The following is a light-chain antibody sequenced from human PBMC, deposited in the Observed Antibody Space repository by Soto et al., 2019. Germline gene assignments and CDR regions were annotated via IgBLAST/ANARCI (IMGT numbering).Light chain of an antibody. Sequence: QSVLTQPASVSGSPGQSITISYTGTSSDVGGYDYVSWYQQHPGKAPKFMIYDVSNRPSGVSNRFSGSKSGNTASLTISGLHAEDEADYYCCSYAGSRVFGTATKSPS. CDR1: SSDVGGYDY. CDR3: CSYAGSRV. CDR2: DVS. V-gene: IGLV2-14*01. J-gene: IGLJ1*01.